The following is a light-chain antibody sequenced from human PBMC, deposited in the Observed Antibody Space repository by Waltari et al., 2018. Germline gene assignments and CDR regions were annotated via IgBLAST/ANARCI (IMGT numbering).Light chain of an antibody. CDR3: MQSLRALWT. Sequence: DIVVTQSPLSLPVTPGEPASISCKSSQSLLHSNGYNYLDWYLLKPGQSPQRLIYLGASRASGYPDRFSGSWSGTDVTLKMSRVEAENVGVYYCMQSLRALWTFGQGTKAEIK. J-gene: IGKJ1*01. V-gene: IGKV2-28*01. CDR1: QSLLHSNGYNY. CDR2: LGA.